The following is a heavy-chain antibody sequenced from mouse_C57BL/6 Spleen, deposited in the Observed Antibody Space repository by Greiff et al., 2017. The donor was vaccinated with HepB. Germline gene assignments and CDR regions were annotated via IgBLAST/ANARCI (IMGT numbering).Heavy chain of an antibody. Sequence: VQLQQSGPELVKPGASVKISCKASGYTFTDYYMNWVKQSHGKSLEWIGDINPNNGGTSYNQKFKGKATLTVDKSSSTAYMEHRSLTSEDSAVYYGARELYYGNYDAMDYWGQGTSVTVSS. D-gene: IGHD2-1*01. J-gene: IGHJ4*01. CDR3: ARELYYGNYDAMDY. CDR1: GYTFTDYY. V-gene: IGHV1-26*01. CDR2: INPNNGGT.